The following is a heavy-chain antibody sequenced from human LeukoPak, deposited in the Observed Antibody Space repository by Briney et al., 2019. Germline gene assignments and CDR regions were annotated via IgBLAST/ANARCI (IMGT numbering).Heavy chain of an antibody. V-gene: IGHV3-30-3*01. CDR2: ISYDGSNK. CDR3: ARQSSGWLDFDY. Sequence: GGSLRLSCAASGFTFSSYAMNWVRQAPGKGVEGVAVISYDGSNKYYADSVKGRFTISRDNSKNTLHLQMNSLRAEDTAVYYCARQSSGWLDFDYWGQGTLVTVSS. J-gene: IGHJ4*02. CDR1: GFTFSSYA. D-gene: IGHD6-19*01.